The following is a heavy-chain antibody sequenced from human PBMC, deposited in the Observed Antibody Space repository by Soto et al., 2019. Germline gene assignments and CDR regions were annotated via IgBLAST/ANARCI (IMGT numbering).Heavy chain of an antibody. V-gene: IGHV3-30-3*01. D-gene: IGHD6-19*01. CDR2: ISYDGGNK. J-gene: IGHJ4*02. CDR3: VRETFSGWFDY. CDR1: RFTFRSYA. Sequence: QVQLVESGGGVVQPGRSLRLSCAASRFTFRSYAMHWVRQAPGKGLEWVAVISYDGGNKYYADSVRGRFTISRDNSKNTLYLQMNSLRADDTAVYYCVRETFSGWFDYWGQGTLVTVSS.